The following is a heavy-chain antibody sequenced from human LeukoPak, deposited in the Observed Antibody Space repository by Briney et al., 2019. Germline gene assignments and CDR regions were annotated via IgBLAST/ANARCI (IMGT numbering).Heavy chain of an antibody. CDR1: GFTFSSYE. Sequence: GGSLRLSCAASGFTFSSYEMNWVRQAPGKGLEWVSYISSSGSTIYFADSVKGRFTISRDNAKNSLYLQVNSLRAEDTAVYYCARDGITMRILEYWGQGTLVTVSS. CDR3: ARDGITMRILEY. D-gene: IGHD3-10*01. CDR2: ISSSGSTI. J-gene: IGHJ4*02. V-gene: IGHV3-48*03.